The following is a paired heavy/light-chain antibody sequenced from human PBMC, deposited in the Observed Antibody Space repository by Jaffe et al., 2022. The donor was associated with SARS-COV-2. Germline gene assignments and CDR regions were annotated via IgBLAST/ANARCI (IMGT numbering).Light chain of an antibody. CDR1: SSNIGSYY. J-gene: IGLJ2*01. Sequence: QSVLTQPPSASGTPGQRVTISCSGSSSNIGSYYVYWYQQLPGTAPKLLIYRNNQRPSGVPDRFSGSKSGTSASLAISGLRSEDEADYYCAAWDDSLVFGGGTKLTVL. CDR2: RNN. V-gene: IGLV1-47*01. CDR3: AAWDDSLV.
Heavy chain of an antibody. CDR1: GFPFSICA. J-gene: IGHJ4*02. CDR2: VSGSGGST. CDR3: AKDLYGYCGDGNCGGIDY. Sequence: EVQLVESGGGLVQPGGSLRLSCAASGFPFSICAMSWVRQAPGKGLEWVSGVSGSGGSTYYADSVKGRFTISRDNSKNTLYLQMNSLGAEDTAVYYCAKDLYGYCGDGNCGGIDYWGQGTLVTVSS. D-gene: IGHD2-15*01. V-gene: IGHV3-23*04.